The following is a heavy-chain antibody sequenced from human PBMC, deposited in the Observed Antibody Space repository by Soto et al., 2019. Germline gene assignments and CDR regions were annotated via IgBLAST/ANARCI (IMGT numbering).Heavy chain of an antibody. CDR3: ARSTYGDTPHTPANWFDP. Sequence: GPTLVNPTQTLTLTCTFSGFSLSTSGMCVSWIRQPPGKALEWLALIDWDDDKYYSTSLKTRLTISKDTSKNQVVLTMTNMDPVDTATYYCARSTYGDTPHTPANWFDPWGQGTLVTVSS. J-gene: IGHJ5*02. D-gene: IGHD4-17*01. V-gene: IGHV2-70*01. CDR1: GFSLSTSGMC. CDR2: IDWDDDK.